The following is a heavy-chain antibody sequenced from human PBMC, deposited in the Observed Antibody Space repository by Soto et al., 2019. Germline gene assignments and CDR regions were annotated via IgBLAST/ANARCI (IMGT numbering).Heavy chain of an antibody. CDR2: ISVDGSEK. J-gene: IGHJ5*01. V-gene: IGHV3-30*18. CDR3: ANGAVVVSGTVVNWFDS. D-gene: IGHD6-19*01. CDR1: GFMFSSFG. Sequence: QVQLVESGGGVVQPGRSLRLSCAASGFMFSSFGMHWVRQAPGKGLEWVAVISVDGSEKYYANSVKGRFTISRDNSKNTLYLKMNGLRRADTAVYSCANGAVVVSGTVVNWFDSSGRGTLVIVSS.